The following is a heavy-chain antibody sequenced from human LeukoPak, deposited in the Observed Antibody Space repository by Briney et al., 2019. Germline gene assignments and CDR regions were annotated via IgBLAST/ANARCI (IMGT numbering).Heavy chain of an antibody. CDR2: ISTYNGNT. J-gene: IGHJ4*02. CDR3: ARDEDYGIFVNVDY. CDR1: GYSFVLYG. V-gene: IGHV1-18*01. D-gene: IGHD4-17*01. Sequence: ASAKVSCKASGYSFVLYGISWVRQAPGQGPEWMGWISTYNGNTKYAEKFQGRVTMTTDTPTSTAYMELRSLRSDDTAVYYCARDEDYGIFVNVDYWGQGTLVTVSS.